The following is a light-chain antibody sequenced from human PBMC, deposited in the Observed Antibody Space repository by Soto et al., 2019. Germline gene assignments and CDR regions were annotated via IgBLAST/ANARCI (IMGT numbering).Light chain of an antibody. V-gene: IGKV1-6*01. CDR3: LQDHNYPLT. CDR1: QGIRND. CDR2: AAS. J-gene: IGKJ1*01. Sequence: AIPMTQSPSSLSASVGDRVIITCRASQGIRNDLGWYQQKPGKAPKLLIYAASTSQSGVPSRFSGSGSGTDFTLTISSLQPEDFATYYCLQDHNYPLTFGQGTKVEIK.